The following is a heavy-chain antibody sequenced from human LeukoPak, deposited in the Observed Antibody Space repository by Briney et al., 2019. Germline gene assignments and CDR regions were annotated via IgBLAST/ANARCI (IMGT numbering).Heavy chain of an antibody. Sequence: SVKVSCKASGGTFSTYPISWVRQAPGQGLEWMGGIIPVFGAANYAQKFQGRVTITTDESTSTAYMELSGLRSEDPAVYYCAREFSRYCSSTNCFDYFDYWGQGTLVTVSS. CDR2: IIPVFGAA. J-gene: IGHJ4*02. CDR3: AREFSRYCSSTNCFDYFDY. CDR1: GGTFSTYP. D-gene: IGHD2-2*01. V-gene: IGHV1-69*05.